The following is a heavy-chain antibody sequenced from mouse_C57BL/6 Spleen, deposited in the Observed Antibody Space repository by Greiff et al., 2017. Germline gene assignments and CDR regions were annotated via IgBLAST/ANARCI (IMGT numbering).Heavy chain of an antibody. CDR3: VRDLGSSGFNYAMDY. CDR2: IRSKSSNYAT. Sequence: EVHLVESGGGLVQPKGSLKLSCAASGFTFNTYAMHWVRQAPGKGLEWVARIRSKSSNYATYYADSVKDRFTISRDDSQSMLYLQMNNLKTEDTAMYYCVRDLGSSGFNYAMDYWGQGTSVTVSS. V-gene: IGHV10-3*01. D-gene: IGHD3-2*02. CDR1: GFTFNTYA. J-gene: IGHJ4*01.